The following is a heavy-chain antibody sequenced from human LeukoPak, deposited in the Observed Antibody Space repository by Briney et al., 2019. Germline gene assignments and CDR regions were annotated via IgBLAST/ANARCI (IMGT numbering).Heavy chain of an antibody. V-gene: IGHV4-61*01. Sequence: SQTLSLTCTVSGGSISSGSYYWSWIRQPPGKGLEWIGYIYYSGSTNYNPSLKSRVTISVDTSKNQFSLKLSSVTAADTAVYYCARDRGIHAFDIWGQGTMVTVSS. D-gene: IGHD3-10*01. J-gene: IGHJ3*02. CDR3: ARDRGIHAFDI. CDR1: GGSISSGSYY. CDR2: IYYSGST.